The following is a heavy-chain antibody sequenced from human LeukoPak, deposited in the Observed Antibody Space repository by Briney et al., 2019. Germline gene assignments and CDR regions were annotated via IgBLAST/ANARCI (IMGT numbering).Heavy chain of an antibody. Sequence: SETLSLTCAVYGGSFSGYYWSWIRQPAGEGLEWIGRIYTSGSTNYNPSLKSRVTMSVDTSKNQFSLKLSSVTAADTAVYYCAGGGNWFDPWGQGTLVTVSS. CDR3: AGGGNWFDP. J-gene: IGHJ5*02. V-gene: IGHV4-59*10. D-gene: IGHD2-15*01. CDR2: IYTSGST. CDR1: GGSFSGYY.